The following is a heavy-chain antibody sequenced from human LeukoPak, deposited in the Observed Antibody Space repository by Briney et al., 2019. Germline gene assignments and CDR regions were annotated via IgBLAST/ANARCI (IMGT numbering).Heavy chain of an antibody. D-gene: IGHD5-12*01. CDR1: GFTFSSYW. V-gene: IGHV3-74*03. Sequence: GGSLRLSCAASGFTFSSYWMHWVRQAPGKGLVWVSRVNSDGSSITYADSVKGRFTISGDNAKNTLYLQMNSLRVEDTAVYYCAREGRVSGYDFDCWGQGTLVTVSS. CDR3: AREGRVSGYDFDC. J-gene: IGHJ4*02. CDR2: VNSDGSSI.